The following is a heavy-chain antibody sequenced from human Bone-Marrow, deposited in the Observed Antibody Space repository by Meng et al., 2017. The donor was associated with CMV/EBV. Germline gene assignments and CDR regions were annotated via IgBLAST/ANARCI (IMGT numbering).Heavy chain of an antibody. J-gene: IGHJ4*02. CDR1: GNIFTLHY. CDR3: ASDIVGTTSPAY. D-gene: IGHD1-26*01. V-gene: IGHV1-46*01. Sequence: ASVKVSCKASGNIFTLHYMHWVRQAPGRGLEWMGVLNPSDGRTTSAQKFQGRVTMTRDKSTSTFYMELSSLTSEDTADYYCASDIVGTTSPAYWGQGTLVTVSS. CDR2: LNPSDGRT.